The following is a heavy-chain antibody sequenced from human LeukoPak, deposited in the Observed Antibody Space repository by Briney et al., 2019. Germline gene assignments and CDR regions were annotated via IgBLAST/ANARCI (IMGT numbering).Heavy chain of an antibody. V-gene: IGHV3-23*01. Sequence: GGFLRLSCAASGFTFSSYAMSWVRQAPGKGLEWVSAISGSGGSTYYADSVKGRFTISRDNSKNTLYLQMNSLRAEDTVVYYCAKTVVPAAMGLWDVWGQGTTVTVSS. CDR1: GFTFSSYA. D-gene: IGHD2-2*01. J-gene: IGHJ6*02. CDR3: AKTVVPAAMGLWDV. CDR2: ISGSGGST.